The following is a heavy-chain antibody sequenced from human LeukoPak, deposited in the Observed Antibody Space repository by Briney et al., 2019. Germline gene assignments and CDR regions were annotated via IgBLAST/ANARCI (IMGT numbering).Heavy chain of an antibody. CDR2: ISSSGSTI. D-gene: IGHD6-19*01. V-gene: IGHV3-48*04. J-gene: IGHJ3*02. CDR3: ARDRGLAVAGYDAFDI. CDR1: GFTFSSCA. Sequence: GGSLRLSCAASGFTFSSCAMSWVRQAPGKGLEWVSYISSSGSTIYYADSVKGRFTISRDNAKNSLYLQMNSLRAEDTAVYYCARDRGLAVAGYDAFDIWGQGTMVTVSS.